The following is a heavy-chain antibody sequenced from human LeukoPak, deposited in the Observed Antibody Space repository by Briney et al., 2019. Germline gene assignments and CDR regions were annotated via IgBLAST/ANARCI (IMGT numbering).Heavy chain of an antibody. J-gene: IGHJ3*02. CDR1: GGTFSSYA. V-gene: IGHV1-69*13. CDR3: ARATIAVAGKPHAFDI. Sequence: ASVTVSCTASGGTFSSYAISWVRQAPGQGLEWMGGIIPIFGTANYAQKFQGRVTITADESTSTAYMELSSLRSEDTAVYYCARATIAVAGKPHAFDIWGQGTMVTVSS. D-gene: IGHD6-19*01. CDR2: IIPIFGTA.